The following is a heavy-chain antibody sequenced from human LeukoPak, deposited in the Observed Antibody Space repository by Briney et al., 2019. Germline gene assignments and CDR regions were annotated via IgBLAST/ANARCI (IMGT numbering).Heavy chain of an antibody. D-gene: IGHD2-2*01. Sequence: SETLSLTCAVYGGSFSGYYWSWIRQPPGKGLEWIGEINHSGGTNYNPSLKSRVTISVDTSKNQFSLKLSSVTAADTAVYYCARASPAWAHYFDYWGQGTLVTVSS. CDR3: ARASPAWAHYFDY. J-gene: IGHJ4*02. V-gene: IGHV4-34*01. CDR2: INHSGGT. CDR1: GGSFSGYY.